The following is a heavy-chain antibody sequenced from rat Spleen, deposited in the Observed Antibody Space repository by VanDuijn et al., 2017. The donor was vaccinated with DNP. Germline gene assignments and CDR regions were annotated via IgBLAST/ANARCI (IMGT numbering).Heavy chain of an antibody. CDR3: ASHNSGYFDY. D-gene: IGHD4-3*01. J-gene: IGHJ2*01. V-gene: IGHV5-7*01. Sequence: EVQLVESGGGLVQPGRSLKLSCAASGFTFRDHNMAWVRQAPKKGLEWVATISYDGSSTYYRDSVKGRFTISRDNAKSTLYLQMDSLRSEDTATYYCASHNSGYFDYWGQGVMVTVSS. CDR1: GFTFRDHN. CDR2: ISYDGSST.